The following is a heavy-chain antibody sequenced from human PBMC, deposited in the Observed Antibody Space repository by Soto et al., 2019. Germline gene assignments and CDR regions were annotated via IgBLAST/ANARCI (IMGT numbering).Heavy chain of an antibody. D-gene: IGHD3-22*01. CDR3: ARDYFDSSDYTTNWFDP. V-gene: IGHV4-39*01. CDR1: VESMSNSRFY. CDR2: IYHTGNA. J-gene: IGHJ5*02. Sequence: PSETLSLTCSVSVESMSNSRFYWAWIRQPPGEGLEWIGSIYHTGNAYYNPSLKSRVTIFVDTSKNQFSLKLTSVTAADTALYYCARDYFDSSDYTTNWFDPWGQGTLVTVSS.